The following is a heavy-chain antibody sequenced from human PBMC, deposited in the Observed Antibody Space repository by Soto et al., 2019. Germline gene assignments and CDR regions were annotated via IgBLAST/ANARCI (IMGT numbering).Heavy chain of an antibody. V-gene: IGHV3-23*01. CDR1: GFTFSSYA. J-gene: IGHJ4*02. CDR3: AKDFYGGYYFDY. Sequence: PGGSLRLSCAASGFTFSSYAMSWVRQAPGKGLEWVSAISGSGGSTYYADSVKGRFTISRGNSKNTLYLQMNSLRAEDTAVYYCAKDFYGGYYFDYWGQGTLVTVSS. D-gene: IGHD4-17*01. CDR2: ISGSGGST.